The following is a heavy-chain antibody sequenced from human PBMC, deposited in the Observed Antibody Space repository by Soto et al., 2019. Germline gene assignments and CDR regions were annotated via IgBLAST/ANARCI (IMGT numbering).Heavy chain of an antibody. V-gene: IGHV4-61*01. D-gene: IGHD2-21*02. Sequence: SETLSLTCTVSGGSVSSGSYYWSWIRQPPGKGLEWIGYIYYSGSTNYNPSLKSRVTISVDTSKNQFSLKLSSVTAADTAVYYCARMAYCGGDCQASFFDYWGQGTLVTVSS. CDR2: IYYSGST. CDR3: ARMAYCGGDCQASFFDY. CDR1: GGSVSSGSYY. J-gene: IGHJ4*02.